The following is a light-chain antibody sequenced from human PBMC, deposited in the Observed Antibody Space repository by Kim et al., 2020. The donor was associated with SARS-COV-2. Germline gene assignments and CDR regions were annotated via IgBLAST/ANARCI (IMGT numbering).Light chain of an antibody. V-gene: IGKV1-17*03. CDR1: QGISNS. J-gene: IGKJ2*01. CDR3: LQHDSYPRT. Sequence: DIQMTQSPSAMSASVGDRVTITCRTSQGISNSLVWFQQTPGKAPKRLIYAASSLKSGVPSRFSGSGSVTEFTLTISSLQPEDFATYYCLQHDSYPRTFGQGTKLEI. CDR2: AAS.